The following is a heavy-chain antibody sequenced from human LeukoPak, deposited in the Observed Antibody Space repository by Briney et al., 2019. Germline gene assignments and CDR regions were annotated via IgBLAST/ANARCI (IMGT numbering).Heavy chain of an antibody. D-gene: IGHD6-13*01. J-gene: IGHJ5*02. CDR2: IYYSGST. Sequence: SETLSLTCTVSGGSISSSSYYWGWIRQPPGKGLEWIGSIYYSGSTYYNPSLKSRVTISVDTSKNQFSLKLSSATAADTAVYYCASVIGAVPNWFDPWGQGTLVTVSS. V-gene: IGHV4-39*01. CDR1: GGSISSSSYY. CDR3: ASVIGAVPNWFDP.